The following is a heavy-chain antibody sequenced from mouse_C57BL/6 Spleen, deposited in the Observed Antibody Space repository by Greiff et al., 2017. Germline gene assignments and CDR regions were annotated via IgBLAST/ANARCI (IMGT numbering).Heavy chain of an antibody. V-gene: IGHV1-66*01. Sequence: VQLQQSGPELVKPGASVKISCKASGYSFTRYYIHWVTQRPGPGLEWIGWIYPGSGNTKYNEKFKGKATLTADTSSSTAYMQLSRLTSEDSAVYYCARDYYGGRGFFDYWGQGTTLTVSS. J-gene: IGHJ2*01. CDR1: GYSFTRYY. CDR3: ARDYYGGRGFFDY. D-gene: IGHD1-1*01. CDR2: IYPGSGNT.